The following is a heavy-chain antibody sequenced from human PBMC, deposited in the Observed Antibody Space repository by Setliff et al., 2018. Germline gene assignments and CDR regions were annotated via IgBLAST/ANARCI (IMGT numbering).Heavy chain of an antibody. CDR2: ISAYNGNT. CDR3: ARGSYYDSSGYSPDFFDY. CDR1: GYTFTNYD. D-gene: IGHD3-22*01. J-gene: IGHJ4*02. Sequence: ASVKVSCKASGYTFTNYDINWVRQAPGQGLEWMGWISAYNGNTNYAQKFQGRVTMTTDTSTSTAYMELRSLRSDDTAVYYCARGSYYDSSGYSPDFFDYWGQGTLVTVSS. V-gene: IGHV1-18*01.